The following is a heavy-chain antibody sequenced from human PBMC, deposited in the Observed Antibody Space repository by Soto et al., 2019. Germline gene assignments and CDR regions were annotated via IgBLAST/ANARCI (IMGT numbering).Heavy chain of an antibody. V-gene: IGHV3-11*06. Sequence: GSLRLSCAASGFTFHDYYMTWIRQAPGKGLEWVSYISSSSSFTNYADSVKGRFTISRDNAKNSLYLQMNSLRAEDTAVYYCASLSGGRSDYWGQGALVTVSS. D-gene: IGHD2-15*01. CDR1: GFTFHDYY. CDR2: ISSSSSFT. CDR3: ASLSGGRSDY. J-gene: IGHJ4*02.